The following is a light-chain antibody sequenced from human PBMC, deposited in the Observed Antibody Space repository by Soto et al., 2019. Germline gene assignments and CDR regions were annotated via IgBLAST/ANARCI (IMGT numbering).Light chain of an antibody. CDR2: DVA. CDR3: VSYTSSTTYV. CDR1: SSDVGGSNF. V-gene: IGLV2-14*03. J-gene: IGLJ1*01. Sequence: QSVRTQPASVSDSPGQSITISCTGTSSDVGGSNFVSWYQQHPGKPPKLIIYDVANRPSGVSNRFSGSKSGSTASLIISRLQTEDEADYYCVSYTSSTTYVFGTGTRSPS.